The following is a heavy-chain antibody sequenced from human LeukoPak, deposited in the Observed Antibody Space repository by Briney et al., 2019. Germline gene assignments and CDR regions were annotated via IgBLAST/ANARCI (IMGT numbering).Heavy chain of an antibody. CDR3: ARDLITMIGAYGMDV. J-gene: IGHJ6*02. CDR2: ISSSSSYI. CDR1: GFTFSSYS. Sequence: GASLRLSCAASGFTFSSYSMNWVRQAPGKGLEWVSSISSSSSYIYYADSVKGRFTISRDNAKNSLYLQMNSLRAEDTAVYYCARDLITMIGAYGMDVWGQGTTVTVSS. V-gene: IGHV3-21*01. D-gene: IGHD3-22*01.